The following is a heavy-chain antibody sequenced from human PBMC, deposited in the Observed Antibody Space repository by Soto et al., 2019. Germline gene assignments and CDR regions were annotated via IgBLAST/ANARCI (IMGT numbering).Heavy chain of an antibody. J-gene: IGHJ6*02. CDR1: GYTLTELS. CDR2: FDPEDGET. D-gene: IGHD2-2*01. CDR3: ATDSPSPTSYYSYGMDV. V-gene: IGHV1-24*01. Sequence: ASVKVSCKVSGYTLTELSMHWVRQAPGKGFEWMGGFDPEDGETIYAQKFQGRVTMTEDTSTDTAYMEPSSLRSEDTAVYYCATDSPSPTSYYSYGMDVWGQGTTVTVSS.